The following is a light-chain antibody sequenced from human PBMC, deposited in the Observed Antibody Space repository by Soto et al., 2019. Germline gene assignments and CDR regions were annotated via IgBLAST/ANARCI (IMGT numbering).Light chain of an antibody. Sequence: EIVLTQSPATLSLSPGDRATLSCRASQTVFTALAWYQKKAGQAPRLLIHSASNRASGIPARFSGSGSGKDFTLTISRVEPEDFAVFYCQPQSHWPVTFGGGTKLERK. CDR3: QPQSHWPVT. V-gene: IGKV3-11*01. CDR2: SAS. J-gene: IGKJ4*01. CDR1: QTVFTA.